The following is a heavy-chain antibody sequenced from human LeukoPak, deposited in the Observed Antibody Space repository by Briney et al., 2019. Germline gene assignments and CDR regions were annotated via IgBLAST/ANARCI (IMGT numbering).Heavy chain of an antibody. Sequence: GGSLRLSCAASGFTFSSYNMNWVRQAPGKGLEWVSYISSRSSTIYYADSVKGRFTISRDNAKNSLYLQMNSLRDEDTAVYYCAKDRVPDGVWSFDYWGQGSLVIVSS. J-gene: IGHJ4*02. D-gene: IGHD2-8*02. V-gene: IGHV3-48*02. CDR3: AKDRVPDGVWSFDY. CDR1: GFTFSSYN. CDR2: ISSRSSTI.